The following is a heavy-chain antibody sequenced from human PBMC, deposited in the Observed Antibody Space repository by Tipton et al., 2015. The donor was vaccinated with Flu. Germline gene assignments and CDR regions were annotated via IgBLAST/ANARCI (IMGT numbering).Heavy chain of an antibody. J-gene: IGHJ6*02. CDR1: GGSISSGGYS. Sequence: TLSLTCAVSGGSISSGGYSWSWIRQPPGKGLEWIGYIYHSGSTYYHPSLKSRVTISVDRSKNQFSLKLSSVTAADTAVYYCARAVSYDFWSAPSYYYYYGMDVWGQGTTVTVSS. V-gene: IGHV4-30-2*01. D-gene: IGHD3-3*01. CDR2: IYHSGST. CDR3: ARAVSYDFWSAPSYYYYYGMDV.